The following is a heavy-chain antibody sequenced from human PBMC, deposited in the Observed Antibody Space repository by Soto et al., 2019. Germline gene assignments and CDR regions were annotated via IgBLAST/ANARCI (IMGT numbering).Heavy chain of an antibody. D-gene: IGHD1-26*01. J-gene: IGHJ4*02. CDR3: VKDTYLLVGATHFDF. CDR1: GFNFDDYA. V-gene: IGHV3-9*01. CDR2: ISWNGESV. Sequence: EVQLVESGGGLVQPGRSLSLSCAASGFNFDDYAMHWVRQPPGKGLEWVAGISWNGESVSYADYVKGRFTISRDNAKNSLSLHMASLRAEDTAFYYCVKDTYLLVGATHFDFWGQGALVTVSS.